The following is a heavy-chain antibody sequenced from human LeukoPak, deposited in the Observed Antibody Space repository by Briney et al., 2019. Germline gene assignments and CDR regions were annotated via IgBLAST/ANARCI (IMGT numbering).Heavy chain of an antibody. CDR1: GFTFSSYW. J-gene: IGHJ4*02. Sequence: GGSLRLSCAASGFTFSSYWMHWARQSPGKGLVWVSRINSDGSSTSYADSVKGRFTISRDNAKNTLYLQMNSLRAEDTAVYYCARSSSSWYHDYWGQGTLVTVSS. D-gene: IGHD6-13*01. V-gene: IGHV3-74*01. CDR3: ARSSSSWYHDY. CDR2: INSDGSST.